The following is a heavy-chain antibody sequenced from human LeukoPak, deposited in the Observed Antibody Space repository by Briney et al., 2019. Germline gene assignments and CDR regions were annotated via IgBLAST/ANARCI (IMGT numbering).Heavy chain of an antibody. CDR3: ARDRYNYGAHDAFDI. D-gene: IGHD1-1*01. CDR2: ISSSSSYI. J-gene: IGHJ3*02. Sequence: GGSLRLSCAASGFTFSSYSMTWIRQAPGKGLEWLSSISSSSSYIYYADSVKGRFTSSRDNAKNSLFLQMNSLRGDDTSVYYCARDRYNYGAHDAFDIWGQGTMVTVSS. V-gene: IGHV3-21*01. CDR1: GFTFSSYS.